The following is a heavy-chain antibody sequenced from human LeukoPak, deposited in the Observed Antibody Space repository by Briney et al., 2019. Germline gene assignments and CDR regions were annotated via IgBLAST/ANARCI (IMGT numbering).Heavy chain of an antibody. CDR1: GYTFTGYY. V-gene: IGHV1-2*02. CDR2: INSDSGFT. J-gene: IGHJ5*02. Sequence: ASVKVSCKASGYTFTGYYMNWVQQAPGQGLEWMGWINSDSGFTKYAQKFQGRVTMTRDTSITTVYMDLTRLTSDDTAVYYCARNFDMKGFDPWGQGTLVTVSS. CDR3: ARNFDMKGFDP. D-gene: IGHD3-9*01.